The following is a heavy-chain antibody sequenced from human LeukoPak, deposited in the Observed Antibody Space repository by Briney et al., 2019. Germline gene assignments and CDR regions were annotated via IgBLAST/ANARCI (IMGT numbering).Heavy chain of an antibody. Sequence: GGSLRLSCAASGFTFSNYAMNWVRQAPGKGLEWVSSINANGGSTYYADSVKGRFTISRDNSKNTLYLQMNSLRAVDTAVYYCAKDDNYIRFLSWGQGTLVTVSS. V-gene: IGHV3-23*01. J-gene: IGHJ5*02. CDR1: GFTFSNYA. CDR3: AKDDNYIRFLS. D-gene: IGHD3-16*01. CDR2: INANGGST.